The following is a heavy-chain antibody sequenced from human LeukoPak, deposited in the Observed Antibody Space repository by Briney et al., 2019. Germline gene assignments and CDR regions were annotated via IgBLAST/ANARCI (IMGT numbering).Heavy chain of an antibody. Sequence: GGSLRLSCAASGFTFGRYWMHWVRQAPGKGLVWVSRINGDGSSTNYADSVRGRFTISRDNAKNTLYLQMNSLRAEDTAVYYCARGISRYWGQGTLVTVSS. CDR3: ARGISRY. J-gene: IGHJ4*02. CDR2: INGDGSST. CDR1: GFTFGRYW. V-gene: IGHV3-74*01.